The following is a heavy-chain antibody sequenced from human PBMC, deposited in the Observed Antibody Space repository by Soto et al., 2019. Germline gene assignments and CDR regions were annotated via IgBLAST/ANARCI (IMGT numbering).Heavy chain of an antibody. CDR3: ARDLGGGNADY. CDR1: GGSISSGDYY. Sequence: SETLSLTCTVSGGSISSGDYYWSWIRQPPGKGLEWIGYIYYSGSTYYNPSLKSRVTISVDTSKNQFSLKLSSVTAADTAVYYCARDLGGGNADYWGQGTLVTVSS. V-gene: IGHV4-30-4*01. J-gene: IGHJ4*02. CDR2: IYYSGST. D-gene: IGHD2-15*01.